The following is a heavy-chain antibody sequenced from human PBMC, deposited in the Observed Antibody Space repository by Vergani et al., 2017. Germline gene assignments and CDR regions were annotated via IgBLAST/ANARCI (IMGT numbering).Heavy chain of an antibody. V-gene: IGHV3-30*04. D-gene: IGHD6-6*01. J-gene: IGHJ4*02. CDR2: ISYDGSNK. CDR1: GFTFSSYA. Sequence: QVQLVESGGGVVQPGRSLRLSCAASGFTFSSYAMHWVRQAPGKGLEWVAVISYDGSNKYYADSVKGRFTISRDNSKNTLYLQMNSLRAEDTAVYYCARSNVGWVSSLGYWGQGTLVTVSS. CDR3: ARSNVGWVSSLGY.